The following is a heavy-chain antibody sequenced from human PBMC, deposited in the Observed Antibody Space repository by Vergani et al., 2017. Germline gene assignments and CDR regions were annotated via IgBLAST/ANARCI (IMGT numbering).Heavy chain of an antibody. CDR2: ISSSSSTI. CDR1: GLTFKSYS. D-gene: IGHD6-13*01. J-gene: IGHJ4*02. Sequence: DVQLVESGGGLVQPGGSLRLSCEASGLTFKSYSMNWVRQAPGKGLEWISYISSSSSTIHYADSVKGRFTISRDNAKNSLSLQMNNLRAEDTAVYYCAXVWTRPTAGTVFDYWGQGTLVTVSS. V-gene: IGHV3-48*01. CDR3: AXVWTRPTAGTVFDY.